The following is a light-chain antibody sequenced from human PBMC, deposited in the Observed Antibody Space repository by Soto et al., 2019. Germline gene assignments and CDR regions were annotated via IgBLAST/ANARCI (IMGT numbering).Light chain of an antibody. V-gene: IGKV1-39*01. CDR2: AAS. Sequence: DIQMTQSPSSLSVSVGDRVTITCRASQSITNYLNWYQQKPGKAPKLLVYAASSLQSGVLSRFSANRSGTVFTLTFSNLQHEDFASYYCQQSDSYPYTFGQGNKLEIK. CDR1: QSITNY. CDR3: QQSDSYPYT. J-gene: IGKJ2*01.